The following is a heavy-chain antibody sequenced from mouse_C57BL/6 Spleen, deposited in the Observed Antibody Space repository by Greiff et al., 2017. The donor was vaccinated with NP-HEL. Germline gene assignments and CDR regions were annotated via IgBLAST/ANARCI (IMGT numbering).Heavy chain of an antibody. CDR3: ARGDYDEDWYFDV. D-gene: IGHD2-4*01. CDR2: ISSGSSTI. V-gene: IGHV5-17*01. J-gene: IGHJ1*03. CDR1: GFTFSDYG. Sequence: DVKLQESGGGLVKPGGSLKLSCAASGFTFSDYGMHWVRQAPEKGLEWVAYISSGSSTIYYADTVKGRFTISRDNAKNTLFLQMTSLRSEDTAMYYCARGDYDEDWYFDVWGTGTTVTVSS.